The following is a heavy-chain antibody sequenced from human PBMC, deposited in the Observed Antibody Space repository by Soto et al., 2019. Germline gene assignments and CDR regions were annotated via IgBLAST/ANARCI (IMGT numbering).Heavy chain of an antibody. Sequence: GGSLRLFCAASGFTVSSNYMSWVRQAPGKGLEWVSAISGSGGSTYYADSVKGRFTISRDNPKNTLYLQMNSLRAEDTAVYYCAKEIGGGSLWFGEDYYYGMDVWGQGTTVTVSS. CDR1: GFTVSSNY. CDR2: ISGSGGST. CDR3: AKEIGGGSLWFGEDYYYGMDV. D-gene: IGHD3-10*01. V-gene: IGHV3-23*01. J-gene: IGHJ6*02.